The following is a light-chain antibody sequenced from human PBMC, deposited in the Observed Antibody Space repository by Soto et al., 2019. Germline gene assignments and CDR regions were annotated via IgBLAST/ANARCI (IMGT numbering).Light chain of an antibody. CDR1: SSNIGAGYD. J-gene: IGLJ2*01. CDR3: QSYDSSLSGYVL. Sequence: QSALTQPPSVSGAPGQRVTISCTGSSSNIGAGYDVHWYQQLPGTAPKLLIYGNSNRPSGVPDRFSGSKSGTSASLAITGLQAEDEADYYCQSYDSSLSGYVLLGGGTKLTVL. CDR2: GNS. V-gene: IGLV1-40*01.